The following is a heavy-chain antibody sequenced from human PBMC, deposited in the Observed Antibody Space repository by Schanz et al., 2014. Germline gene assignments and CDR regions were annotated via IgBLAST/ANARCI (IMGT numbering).Heavy chain of an antibody. J-gene: IGHJ5*02. CDR1: GYSFTGYY. CDR2: INPDSGGT. Sequence: QVQLVQSGAEVKKPGASVKVSCKASGYSFTGYYMHWVRQAPGQGLEWMGWINPDSGGTNYAQKFQGRVTMTRDTSTSTVYMYLSSLRSEDTAVYYCARRGPNCSNNACYHGWFDPWGQGTLVTVSS. V-gene: IGHV1-2*02. D-gene: IGHD4-4*01. CDR3: ARRGPNCSNNACYHGWFDP.